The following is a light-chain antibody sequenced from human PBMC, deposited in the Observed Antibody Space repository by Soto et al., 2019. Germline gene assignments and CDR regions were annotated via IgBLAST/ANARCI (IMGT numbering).Light chain of an antibody. J-gene: IGKJ5*01. CDR1: QSVSISY. Sequence: EIVLTQSPGTLSFSPGERATLSCRASQSVSISYLAWYQQKPGQAPRLLIYGASSRATGIPARFSGSGSGTDFSLTISSLEPEDFAVYYCQQRSNWPITFGLGTRLEIK. V-gene: IGKV3D-20*02. CDR3: QQRSNWPIT. CDR2: GAS.